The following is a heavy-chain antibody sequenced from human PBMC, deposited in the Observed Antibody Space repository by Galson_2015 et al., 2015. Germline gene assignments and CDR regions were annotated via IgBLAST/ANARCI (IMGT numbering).Heavy chain of an antibody. Sequence: QSGAEVKKPGESLRISCKGSGYSFTSYWIAWVRQMPGKGLEWMGIIYPGDSDTRYSPSFRGQVTISADKSIRIAYLQWSSLKASDTAMYYCATWSGGTTRGFDNWGQGTLVTVSS. D-gene: IGHD4-11*01. CDR3: ATWSGGTTRGFDN. V-gene: IGHV5-51*01. CDR2: IYPGDSDT. CDR1: GYSFTSYW. J-gene: IGHJ4*02.